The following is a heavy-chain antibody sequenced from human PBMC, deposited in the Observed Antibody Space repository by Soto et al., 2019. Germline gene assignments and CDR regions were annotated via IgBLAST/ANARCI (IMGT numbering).Heavy chain of an antibody. V-gene: IGHV4-4*07. Sequence: SETLSLTCSVSGGSIMSYYWTWIRQSDGEGLEWIGRIYSSGSTNYNPSLKSRVTISLDTSMNYFSLRLSSVTAADTAVYYCARGQRFSDWFDPWGQGTLVTVSS. CDR2: IYSSGST. CDR1: GGSIMSYY. J-gene: IGHJ5*02. CDR3: ARGQRFSDWFDP. D-gene: IGHD3-3*01.